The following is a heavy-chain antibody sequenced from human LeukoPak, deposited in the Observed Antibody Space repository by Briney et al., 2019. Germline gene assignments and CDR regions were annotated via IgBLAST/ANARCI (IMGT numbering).Heavy chain of an antibody. Sequence: GGSLRLSCAGSGFTLSSYAMSWVRQAPGKGLEWVSAISGSGGSTYYADSVKGRFTISRDNSKNTLYLQMNSLRAEDTAVYYCAKESYYDFWSGYPLDYWGQGTLVTVSS. CDR3: AKESYYDFWSGYPLDY. D-gene: IGHD3-3*01. CDR1: GFTLSSYA. J-gene: IGHJ4*02. CDR2: ISGSGGST. V-gene: IGHV3-23*01.